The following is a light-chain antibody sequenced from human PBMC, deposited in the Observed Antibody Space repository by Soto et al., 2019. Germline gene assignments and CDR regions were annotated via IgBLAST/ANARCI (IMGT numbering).Light chain of an antibody. J-gene: IGLJ1*01. Sequence: ALTQPASVSGSPGQSITISCTGTSSDVGGYNYVSWYQQHPGKAPKLMIYEVSNRPSGVSNRFSGSKSGNTASLTISGLQAEDEADYYCSSYTSSSYYVFGTGTKVTVL. V-gene: IGLV2-14*01. CDR2: EVS. CDR1: SSDVGGYNY. CDR3: SSYTSSSYYV.